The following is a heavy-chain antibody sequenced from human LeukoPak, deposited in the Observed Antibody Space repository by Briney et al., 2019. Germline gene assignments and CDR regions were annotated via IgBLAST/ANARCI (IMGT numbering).Heavy chain of an antibody. CDR1: GYTFTSYY. D-gene: IGHD5-18*01. CDR3: ARDSQGEYSYGYLGGRYDY. V-gene: IGHV1-46*01. CDR2: INPSGGST. J-gene: IGHJ4*02. Sequence: GASVKVSCKASGYTFTSYYMYWVRQAPGQGLEWMGIINPSGGSTSYAQKFQGRVTMTRDTSTSTVYMELSSLRSEDTAVYYCARDSQGEYSYGYLGGRYDYWGQGTLVTVSS.